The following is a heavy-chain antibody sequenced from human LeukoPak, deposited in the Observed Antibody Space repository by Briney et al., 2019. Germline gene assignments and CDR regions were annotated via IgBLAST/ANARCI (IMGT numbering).Heavy chain of an antibody. CDR1: GGSISSGGYS. V-gene: IGHV4-61*08. CDR2: ISTSGST. J-gene: IGHJ4*02. D-gene: IGHD3-22*01. CDR3: ASPRSGYRYTFDY. Sequence: SETLSLTCAVSGGSISSGGYSWSWIRQAPGKGLEWIVYISTSGSTNYNPSLKSRVSISLDTSKNRFSLNLNFVTAADTAVYYCASPRSGYRYTFDYWGQGALVTVSS.